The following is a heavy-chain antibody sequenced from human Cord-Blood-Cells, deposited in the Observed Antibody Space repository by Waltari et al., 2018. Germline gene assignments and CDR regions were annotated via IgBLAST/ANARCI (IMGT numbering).Heavy chain of an antibody. D-gene: IGHD3-3*01. CDR3: ARDQGRTSLGVVTYWYFDL. CDR1: GYSISSGYY. CDR2: IYHSGST. Sequence: QVQLQESGPGLVKPSETLSLTCALSGYSISSGYYWGWIRQPPGKGLEWIGSIYHSGSTFYGPSLKSRVTLAGDTSKNQFSLKLSSVTAADTAVYDWARDQGRTSLGVVTYWYFDLWGRGTLVTVSS. J-gene: IGHJ2*01. V-gene: IGHV4-38-2*02.